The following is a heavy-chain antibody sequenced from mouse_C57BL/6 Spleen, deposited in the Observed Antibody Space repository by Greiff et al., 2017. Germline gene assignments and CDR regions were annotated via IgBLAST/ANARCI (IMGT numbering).Heavy chain of an antibody. CDR2: ISSGGSYT. CDR3: ARQGGYDVQSWFAY. CDR1: GFTFSSYG. J-gene: IGHJ3*01. Sequence: EVQGVESGGDLVKPGGSLKLSCAASGFTFSSYGMSWVRQTPDQRLGWVATISSGGSYTYYPDSVKGRFTISRDNAENTLYLQMSSLKSEDTAMYYCARQGGYDVQSWFAYWGQGTLVTVSA. V-gene: IGHV5-6*01. D-gene: IGHD2-2*01.